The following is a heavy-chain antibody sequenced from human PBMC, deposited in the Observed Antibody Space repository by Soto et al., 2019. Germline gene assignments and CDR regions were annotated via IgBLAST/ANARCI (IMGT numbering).Heavy chain of an antibody. D-gene: IGHD4-17*01. CDR3: ARDGDYGDSRLHDSFDV. CDR1: GYPFTDFA. V-gene: IGHV1-18*01. J-gene: IGHJ3*01. CDR2: ISPYSGNT. Sequence: QAQLVQSGPEVKQPGASVKVSCKASGYPFTDFAISWVRQAPGQGLEWMGWISPYSGNTNYAQKLQGRASMTADASTGTAYVEVRSLKSDDTATYFCARDGDYGDSRLHDSFDVWGQGTMVTVSS.